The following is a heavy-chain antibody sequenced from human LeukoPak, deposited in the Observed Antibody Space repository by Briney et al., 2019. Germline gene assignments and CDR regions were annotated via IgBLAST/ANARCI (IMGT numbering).Heavy chain of an antibody. D-gene: IGHD2-2*02. CDR1: GFTFSSYG. CDR2: IWYGGSNK. CDR3: ASIRY. V-gene: IGHV3-33*01. Sequence: GRSLRLSCAASGFTFSSYGMHWVRQAPGKGLEWVAVIWYGGSNKYYAGSVKGRFTISRDNSKNTLYLQMNSLRAEDTAVYYCASIRYWGQGTLVTVSS. J-gene: IGHJ4*02.